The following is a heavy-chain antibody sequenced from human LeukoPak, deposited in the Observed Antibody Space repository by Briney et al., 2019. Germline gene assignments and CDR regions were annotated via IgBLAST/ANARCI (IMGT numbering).Heavy chain of an antibody. J-gene: IGHJ6*03. CDR2: ICHSGST. Sequence: SETLSLTCTVSGGSIDDDTYYWGWIRQPPGKGLEWIGAICHSGSTYYNPSLESRVSISADTSEKQFSLRLHSVTAADTAVYFCARHRRPLVQGVIYYYYYMDVWGKGTTVTVSS. CDR3: ARHRRPLVQGVIYYYYYMDV. CDR1: GGSIDDDTYY. V-gene: IGHV4-39*01. D-gene: IGHD3-10*01.